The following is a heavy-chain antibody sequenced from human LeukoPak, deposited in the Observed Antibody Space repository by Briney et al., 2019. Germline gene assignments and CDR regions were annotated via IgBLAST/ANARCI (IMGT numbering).Heavy chain of an antibody. Sequence: SETLSLTCAVYGGSFSGYYWSWIRQPPGKGLEWNGEINHSGSTNYNPSLKSRVTISVGTSKNQFSLKLSSVTAADTAVYYCARGCPYGRNWFDPWGQGSLVTVSS. CDR2: INHSGST. J-gene: IGHJ5*02. D-gene: IGHD3-10*01. V-gene: IGHV4-34*01. CDR3: ARGCPYGRNWFDP. CDR1: GGSFSGYY.